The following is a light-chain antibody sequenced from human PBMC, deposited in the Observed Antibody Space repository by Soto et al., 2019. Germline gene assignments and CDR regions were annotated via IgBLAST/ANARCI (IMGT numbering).Light chain of an antibody. CDR2: KAS. V-gene: IGKV1-5*03. CDR3: QQYIDYPWT. J-gene: IGKJ1*01. Sequence: EIQMTQSPSTLSASVGDRVTITCRASQSITSWLAWYQQKPGKAPKLLIHKASSLESGVPSRFSGSGSGTEFTLTISSLQPDDLATYYCQQYIDYPWTFGQGTKVDIK. CDR1: QSITSW.